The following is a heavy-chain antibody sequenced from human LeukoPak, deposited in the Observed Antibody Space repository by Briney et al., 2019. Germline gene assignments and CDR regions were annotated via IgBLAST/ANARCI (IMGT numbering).Heavy chain of an antibody. D-gene: IGHD2-2*02. CDR1: GGSISSYY. Sequence: SETLSLTCTVSGGSISSYYWSWIRQPPGKGLEWIGYIYYSGSINYNPSLKSRVTISVDTSKNQFSLKLSSVTAADTAVYYCARITLYDAFDIWGQGTMVTVSS. CDR3: ARITLYDAFDI. CDR2: IYYSGSI. V-gene: IGHV4-59*01. J-gene: IGHJ3*02.